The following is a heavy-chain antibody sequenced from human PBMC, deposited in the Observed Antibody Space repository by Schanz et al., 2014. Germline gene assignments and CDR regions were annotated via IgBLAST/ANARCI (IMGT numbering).Heavy chain of an antibody. D-gene: IGHD4-17*01. CDR3: ARPRFDYGEVDY. CDR2: IWNNGVTK. CDR1: GFRLNTYG. V-gene: IGHV3-33*01. Sequence: QAQLMESGGGVVQPGTSLILSCSVSGFRLNTYGIHWFRQPAGKGLEWVAVIWNNGVTKYYADSVRGRFTISRDRFQNTLYLRMSSLRAEDTAVYYCARPRFDYGEVDYWGQGTLXTVSS. J-gene: IGHJ4*02.